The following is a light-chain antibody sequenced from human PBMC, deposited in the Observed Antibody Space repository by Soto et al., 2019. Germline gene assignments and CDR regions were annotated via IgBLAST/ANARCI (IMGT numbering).Light chain of an antibody. J-gene: IGKJ1*01. CDR3: QHYGSSRT. CDR1: QTVSNS. V-gene: IGKV3-20*01. Sequence: EIVLTQSPGTLSLSPGERATLSCRASQTVSNSLAWFQQKPGQAPRLLIYGASSRATGIPDRFSGSGSGTDFTLTISRLEPDDCAVYYCQHYGSSRTFGQGTKVDIK. CDR2: GAS.